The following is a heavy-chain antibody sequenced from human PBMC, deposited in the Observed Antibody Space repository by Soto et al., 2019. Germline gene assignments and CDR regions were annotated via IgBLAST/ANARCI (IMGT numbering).Heavy chain of an antibody. V-gene: IGHV3-33*01. CDR3: ARAGLRGGNAFLDY. D-gene: IGHD2-15*01. CDR2: IWYDGSNK. CDR1: GFTFSSYG. J-gene: IGHJ4*02. Sequence: QVQLVQSGGGVVQPGRSLRLSCAASGFTFSSYGMHWVRQAPGQGLEWVAVIWYDGSNKYYADSVKGRFTIYRDNSKNTLYLQMNSMRAEDTAVYYCARAGLRGGNAFLDYWGQGTLVTVSS.